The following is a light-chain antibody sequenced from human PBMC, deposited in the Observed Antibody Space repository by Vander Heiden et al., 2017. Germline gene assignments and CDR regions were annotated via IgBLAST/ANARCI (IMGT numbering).Light chain of an antibody. CDR1: QGITND. J-gene: IGKJ2*03. CDR2: AAS. V-gene: IGKV1-27*01. Sequence: QLTPSPPSLSASVGGRLTITCRASQGITNDLAWYQEKPGKVPKVLIYAASTLESGVPPRFSGSGSGSDFTLTISSLQPEDVATYFCQNYNRSPYSFGEGTKVEIK. CDR3: QNYNRSPYS.